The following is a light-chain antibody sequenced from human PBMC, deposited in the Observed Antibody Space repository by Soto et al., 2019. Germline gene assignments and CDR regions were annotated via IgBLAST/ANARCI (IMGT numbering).Light chain of an antibody. CDR2: EVS. CDR1: SRDVGTYDY. CDR3: GSHTSSNTRI. V-gene: IGLV2-14*03. J-gene: IGLJ1*01. Sequence: QSGLTQPASVYGSPGQSIAISCTGTSRDVGTYDYVSWYQQHPDRAPKLMIYEVSNRPSGVSNRFSGSKSVNTATLTISGLQAEDEADYYCGSHTSSNTRIFGTGTKVNVL.